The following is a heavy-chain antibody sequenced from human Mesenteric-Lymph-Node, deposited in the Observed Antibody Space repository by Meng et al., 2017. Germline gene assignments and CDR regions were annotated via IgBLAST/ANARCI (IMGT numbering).Heavy chain of an antibody. D-gene: IGHD3-10*01. V-gene: IGHV3-7*01. CDR2: IKPDGSEK. CDR3: ARSRRDYYGSGTYYNDY. Sequence: GESLKISCAASGFIFSSSWMSWVRQAPGKGLEWVANIKPDGSEKFYVDSVKGRFTISRDNAKNLLYLQMNSLRAEDTAVYYCARSRRDYYGSGTYYNDYWGQGTLVTVSS. CDR1: GFIFSSSW. J-gene: IGHJ4*02.